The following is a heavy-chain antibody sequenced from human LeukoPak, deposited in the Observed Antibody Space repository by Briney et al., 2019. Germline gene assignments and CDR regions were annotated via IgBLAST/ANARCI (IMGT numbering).Heavy chain of an antibody. D-gene: IGHD3-3*01. CDR1: GDSISIGDYR. J-gene: IGHJ4*02. CDR3: ARHSTFFGVVIIKGRVRGPFDY. Sequence: SQTLSLTCSVSGDSISIGDYRWSWIRQSPGKGLEWIGYIYYIGTAYYNPSLRNRVALSADTSKNQFSLKLSSVTAADTAVYYCARHSTFFGVVIIKGRVRGPFDYWGQGTLVTVSS. V-gene: IGHV4-30-4*01. CDR2: IYYIGTA.